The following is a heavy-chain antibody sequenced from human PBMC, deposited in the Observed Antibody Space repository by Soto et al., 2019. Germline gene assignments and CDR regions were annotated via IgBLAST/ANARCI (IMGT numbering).Heavy chain of an antibody. CDR3: AKDQVGATASYYYGMDV. J-gene: IGHJ6*02. V-gene: IGHV3-30*18. Sequence: GGSLRLSCAASGFTFSSYGIHWVRQAPGKGLEWVAVISYDGSNKYYADSVKGRFTISRDNSKDTLYLQMNSLRAEDTAVYYCAKDQVGATASYYYGMDVWGQGTTVTVSS. D-gene: IGHD1-26*01. CDR2: ISYDGSNK. CDR1: GFTFSSYG.